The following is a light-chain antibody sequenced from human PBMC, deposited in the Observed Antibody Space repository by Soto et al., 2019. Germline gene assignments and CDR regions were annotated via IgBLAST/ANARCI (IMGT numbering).Light chain of an antibody. V-gene: IGLV1-44*01. CDR1: SSNIGSST. CDR2: SDN. Sequence: QSVLTQPPSASVTPGQRVTISCSGNSSNIGSSTVNWYQQFPGTAPKLLIYSDNRRPSGVPDRFSGSKSGNTASLTISGLQAEDEADYYCSSLTSSSTVVFGGGTKVTVL. CDR3: SSLTSSSTVV. J-gene: IGLJ2*01.